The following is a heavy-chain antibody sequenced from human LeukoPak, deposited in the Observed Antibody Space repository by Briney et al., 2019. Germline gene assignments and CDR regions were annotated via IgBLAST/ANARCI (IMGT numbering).Heavy chain of an antibody. CDR3: ARGSRYWGLDY. D-gene: IGHD7-27*01. CDR1: GGSISGYY. J-gene: IGHJ4*02. Sequence: SETLSLTCTVSGGSISGYYWSWIRQPPGKGLEWIGEINHSGSTNYNPSLKSRVTISVDTSKNQFSLKLSSVTAADTAVYYCARGSRYWGLDYWGQGTLVTVSS. V-gene: IGHV4-34*01. CDR2: INHSGST.